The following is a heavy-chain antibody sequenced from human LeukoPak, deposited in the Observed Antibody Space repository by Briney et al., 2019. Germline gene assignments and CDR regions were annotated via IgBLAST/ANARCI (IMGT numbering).Heavy chain of an antibody. CDR1: GYTFTGYY. V-gene: IGHV1-2*02. Sequence: GASVKVSCKASGYTFTGYYMHWVRQAPGQELEWMGWINPNSGGTNYAQKFQGRVTMTRDTSISTAYMELSRLRSDDTAVYYCGRRDYYYYYMDVWGKGTTVTVSS. CDR3: GRRDYYYYYMDV. J-gene: IGHJ6*03. CDR2: INPNSGGT.